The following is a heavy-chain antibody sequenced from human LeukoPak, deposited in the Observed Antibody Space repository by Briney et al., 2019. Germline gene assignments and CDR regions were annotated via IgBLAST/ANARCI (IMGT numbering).Heavy chain of an antibody. Sequence: PGGSLRLSCAASGFTFSSYWMSWVRQAPGKGLEWVGRIKSKTDGGTTDYAAPVKGRFTISRDDSKNTLYLQMNSLKTEDTAVYYCYCSGGSCYRDWGQGTLVTVSS. V-gene: IGHV3-15*01. J-gene: IGHJ4*02. CDR3: YCSGGSCYRD. CDR2: IKSKTDGGTT. D-gene: IGHD2-15*01. CDR1: GFTFSSYW.